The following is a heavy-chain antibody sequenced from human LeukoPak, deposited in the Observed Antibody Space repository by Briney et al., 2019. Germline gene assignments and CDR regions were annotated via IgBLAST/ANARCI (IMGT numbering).Heavy chain of an antibody. CDR3: AKDSLSSGYFFNVGFDP. CDR2: VSTTGNII. J-gene: IGHJ5*02. Sequence: GGSLRLSCAASGFTFSDYYMSWIRQAPGKGLEWVSYVSTTGNIIYYADSVKGRFTISRDNAKNSLFLQMNSLRAEDTAVYYCAKDSLSSGYFFNVGFDPWGQGTLVTVSS. D-gene: IGHD3-22*01. CDR1: GFTFSDYY. V-gene: IGHV3-11*04.